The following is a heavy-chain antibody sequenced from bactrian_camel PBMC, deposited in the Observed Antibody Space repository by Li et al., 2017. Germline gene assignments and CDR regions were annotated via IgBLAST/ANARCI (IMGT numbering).Heavy chain of an antibody. CDR1: GHTYISNC. CDR2: RDYDGST. V-gene: IGHV3S53*01. Sequence: VQLVESGGGSVQAGGSLTLSCAISGHTYISNCMGWFRQAPGKEREGVATRDYDGSTSYADSVKGRFTISKDNAKNTLYLQMNSLKPEDTAMYYCAAVKFGYGACGTSSSFRYWGQGTQVTVS. J-gene: IGHJ6*01. D-gene: IGHD6*01. CDR3: AAVKFGYGACGTSSSFRY.